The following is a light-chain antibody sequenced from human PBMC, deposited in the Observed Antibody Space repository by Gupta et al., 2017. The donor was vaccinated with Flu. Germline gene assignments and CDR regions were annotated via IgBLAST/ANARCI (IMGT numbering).Light chain of an antibody. CDR1: NIGSES. V-gene: IGLV3-21*02. Sequence: SYVLTQPPSVSVAPGPTARITWGGNNIGSESVHWYQQKPGQAPVLVVHDDSDRPSGIPERISGSNSGNTATLTISRVEAGDEADYYCQMWDSRSDHPVVFGGGTKLTVL. CDR3: QMWDSRSDHPVV. CDR2: DDS. J-gene: IGLJ2*01.